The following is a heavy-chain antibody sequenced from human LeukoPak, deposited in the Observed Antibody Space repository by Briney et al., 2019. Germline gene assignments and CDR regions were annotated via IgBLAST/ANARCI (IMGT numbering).Heavy chain of an antibody. CDR2: IYSGGSA. V-gene: IGHV3-66*01. Sequence: GGSLRLSCAASGFTISNNYMSWVRQAPGKGLGWVSIIYSGGSAYYADSVKGRFTISRDDSKNMLFLQMNSLRAEDTAVYYCARDCSGGSCYPGDYWGQGTLVTVSS. CDR3: ARDCSGGSCYPGDY. J-gene: IGHJ4*02. CDR1: GFTISNNY. D-gene: IGHD2-15*01.